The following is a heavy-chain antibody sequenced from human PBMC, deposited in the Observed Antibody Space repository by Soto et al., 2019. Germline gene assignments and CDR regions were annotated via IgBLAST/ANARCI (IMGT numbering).Heavy chain of an antibody. CDR2: INPNNGYT. Sequence: ASVRVSCKASRYTFTSYYIHWVRQAPGQGLEWMGWINPNNGYTKYTQKFQGRVTVTRDASITTAYLELTRLQSDDTAVYYCAKAKFDFWSGYWSPSLDFWGQGTLVTVSS. J-gene: IGHJ4*02. CDR1: RYTFTSYY. D-gene: IGHD3-3*01. CDR3: AKAKFDFWSGYWSPSLDF. V-gene: IGHV1-2*02.